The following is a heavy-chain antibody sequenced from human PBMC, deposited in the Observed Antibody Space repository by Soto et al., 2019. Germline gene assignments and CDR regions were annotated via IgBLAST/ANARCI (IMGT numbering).Heavy chain of an antibody. Sequence: QVQLVESGGGVVQPGGSLRLSCATSGFAFSSYGMHWVRQAPGKGVEWVAVVRFDAINKYYADSVKGQFTMSRDNSKSMVYLQMNSPRPDDTAVYYCAKLPNCCGDCYFDYWGQGTLVTVSS. D-gene: IGHD2-21*02. CDR1: GFAFSSYG. V-gene: IGHV3-30*02. CDR2: VRFDAINK. J-gene: IGHJ4*02. CDR3: AKLPNCCGDCYFDY.